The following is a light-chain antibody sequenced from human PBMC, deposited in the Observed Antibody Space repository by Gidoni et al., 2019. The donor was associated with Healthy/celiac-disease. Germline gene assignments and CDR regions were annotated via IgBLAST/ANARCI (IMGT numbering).Light chain of an antibody. CDR1: QSVSSSY. J-gene: IGKJ4*01. Sequence: EIVLTQYPGTLSLSPGERATLSCRASQSVSSSYLAWYQQKPGQAPRLLIYGASSRATGIPDSFSGSGSGTDFTLTISRLEPEDFAVYYCQQYGSSPALTFGGGTKVEIK. V-gene: IGKV3-20*01. CDR3: QQYGSSPALT. CDR2: GAS.